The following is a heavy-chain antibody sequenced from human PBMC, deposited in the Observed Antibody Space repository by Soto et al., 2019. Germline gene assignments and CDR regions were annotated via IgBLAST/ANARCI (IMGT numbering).Heavy chain of an antibody. Sequence: PGGSLRLSCAASDFDFSSYGIQWVRQAPGKGLEWVAASSYDGRETFYADSAKGRFTVSKEMSKNTAFLQMNALRHEDTAVYFCARDSGWPILNFDNWGQGTPVTVS. J-gene: IGHJ4*02. D-gene: IGHD3-10*01. CDR2: SSYDGRET. V-gene: IGHV3-30*03. CDR1: DFDFSSYG. CDR3: ARDSGWPILNFDN.